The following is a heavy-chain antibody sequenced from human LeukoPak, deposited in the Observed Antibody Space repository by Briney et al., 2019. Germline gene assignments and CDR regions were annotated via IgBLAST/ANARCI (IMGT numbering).Heavy chain of an antibody. V-gene: IGHV1-8*01. CDR1: GYTFTSYD. CDR2: MNPNSGNT. J-gene: IGHJ5*02. D-gene: IGHD5-24*01. CDR3: ARGKGRDGYNLRWFDR. Sequence: ASVTVSYLASGYTFTSYDINWLRQPAGQGLEWMGWMNPNSGNTGYAQKFQGRVTITSNTSITTAYRELTSLRSEDTAVYYCARGKGRDGYNLRWFDRWGQGTLVTVSS.